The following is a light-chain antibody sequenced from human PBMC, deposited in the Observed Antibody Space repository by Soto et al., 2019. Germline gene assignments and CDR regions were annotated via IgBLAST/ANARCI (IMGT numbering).Light chain of an antibody. V-gene: IGKV3-15*01. J-gene: IGKJ1*01. CDR2: GAS. CDR1: QSVNSN. CDR3: QQYSNWT. Sequence: EIVMTQSPATLYVSPGERATLSCRASQSVNSNLAWYQQKPGQAPRLLIYGASTRASGIPARFSGSGSGTEFSLTISSLQSEDFAVYYCQQYSNWTFGQGTKVEIK.